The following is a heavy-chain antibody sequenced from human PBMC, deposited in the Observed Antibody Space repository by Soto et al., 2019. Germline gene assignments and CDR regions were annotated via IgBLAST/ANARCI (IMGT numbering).Heavy chain of an antibody. J-gene: IGHJ4*02. CDR2: MNPNSGNT. CDR1: GYTFTSYD. CDR3: ARVSEKLRYFDWLLLVY. V-gene: IGHV1-8*01. D-gene: IGHD3-9*01. Sequence: ASVKVSFKASGYTFTSYDINWVRQATGQGLEWMGWMNPNSGNTGYAQKFQGRVTMTRNTSISTAYMELSSLRSEDTAVYYCARVSEKLRYFDWLLLVYWGQGTLVTVSS.